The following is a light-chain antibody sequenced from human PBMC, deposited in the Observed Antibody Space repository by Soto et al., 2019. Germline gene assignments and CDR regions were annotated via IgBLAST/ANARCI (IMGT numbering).Light chain of an antibody. J-gene: IGKJ4*01. CDR1: QSVSSY. CDR2: DAS. CDR3: QQYIRWPLT. Sequence: EIGLKKSPATLSLNAGERATLSCRAGQSVSSYLAWYQQKPGQAPRLLIYDASNRATGIPARFSGSGSGTDFTLTIIILEPEDFAVYYCQQYIRWPLTFGGGTNVDI. V-gene: IGKV3-11*01.